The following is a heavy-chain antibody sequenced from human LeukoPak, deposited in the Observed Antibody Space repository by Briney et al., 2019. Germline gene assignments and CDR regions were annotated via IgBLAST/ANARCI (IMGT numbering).Heavy chain of an antibody. D-gene: IGHD3-22*01. Sequence: SETLSLICTVSGGSVSSSSYYWSWIRQPPGKGLEWIGYIYNSGSTNYNSSLKSRVTISVDTSKNQFSLKLSSVAAADTAVYYCARVNYYDSRGYYHAFDIWGQGTMVTVSS. CDR1: GGSVSSSSYY. J-gene: IGHJ3*02. CDR2: IYNSGST. V-gene: IGHV4-61*01. CDR3: ARVNYYDSRGYYHAFDI.